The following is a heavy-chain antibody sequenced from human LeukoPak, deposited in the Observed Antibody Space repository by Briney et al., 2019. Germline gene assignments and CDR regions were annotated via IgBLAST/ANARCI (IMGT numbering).Heavy chain of an antibody. Sequence: GGSLRLSCAASGFMFSRLGMQWVRQAPGEGLEWVAIIWHDGSVEEYADSVKGRFTIARDNSQNTLYLQMNSLRDEDTAVYYCAKEGDQFRGYLDAWGKGTTVTVSS. CDR3: AKEGDQFRGYLDA. D-gene: IGHD3-16*01. CDR2: IWHDGSVE. J-gene: IGHJ6*03. V-gene: IGHV3-33*06. CDR1: GFMFSRLG.